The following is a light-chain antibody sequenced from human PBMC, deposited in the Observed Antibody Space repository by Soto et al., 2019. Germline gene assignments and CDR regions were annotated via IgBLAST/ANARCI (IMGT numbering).Light chain of an antibody. J-gene: IGKJ5*01. V-gene: IGKV4-1*01. CDR1: QTVLYSSNNKNY. CDR3: HQYYSTIT. Sequence: DIVLTQSPDSLAVSLGERATINCRSSQTVLYSSNNKNYLAWYQQRPGQPPKLLIYWASTRESGVPDRFSGSGSGTDFTLTISSLQAEDVAVYYCHQYYSTITFGQGTRLEIK. CDR2: WAS.